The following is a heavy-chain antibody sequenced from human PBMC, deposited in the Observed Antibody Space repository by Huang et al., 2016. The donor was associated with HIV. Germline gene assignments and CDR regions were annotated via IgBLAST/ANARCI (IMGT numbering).Heavy chain of an antibody. CDR3: ARGQLGSYGDYDVLY. CDR1: GGTFSKYA. V-gene: IGHV1-69*13. CDR2: IIPMFGTP. Sequence: QVQLVQSGAEVKTPGPSVKVSCKASGGTFSKYAISWVRQAPGQGLEWMGGIIPMFGTPNYARKFQGRVTITADDSTSTTYVEVSSLRSEDTALYYCARGQLGSYGDYDVLYWGQGTLVTVSS. J-gene: IGHJ4*02. D-gene: IGHD4-17*01.